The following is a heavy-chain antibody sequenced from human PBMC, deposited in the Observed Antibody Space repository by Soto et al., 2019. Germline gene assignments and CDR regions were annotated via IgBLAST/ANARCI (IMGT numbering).Heavy chain of an antibody. Sequence: EVQLVESGGGLVQPGGSLRLSCAASGFTFSSYWMPWVRQAPGKGLVWVSRINSDGSSTSYADSVKGRFTTSRDNAKNTLYLQMNSLRAEDTAVYYCARELGTDAFDIWGQGTMVTVSS. D-gene: IGHD7-27*01. V-gene: IGHV3-74*01. CDR2: INSDGSST. CDR3: ARELGTDAFDI. CDR1: GFTFSSYW. J-gene: IGHJ3*02.